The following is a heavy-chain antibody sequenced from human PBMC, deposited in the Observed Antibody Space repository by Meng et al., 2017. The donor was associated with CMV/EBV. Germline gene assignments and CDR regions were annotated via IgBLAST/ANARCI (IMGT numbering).Heavy chain of an antibody. CDR3: ARESMVRGED. CDR1: GGSFSGYY. J-gene: IGHJ4*02. Sequence: VQLKKGGAGLLKPSETLSLTCAVYGGSFSGYYWSWIRQPPGKGLEWIGEINHSGSTNYNPSLKSRVTISVDTSKNQFSLKLSSVTAADTAVYYCARESMVRGEDWGQGTLVTVSS. CDR2: INHSGST. D-gene: IGHD3-10*01. V-gene: IGHV4-34*01.